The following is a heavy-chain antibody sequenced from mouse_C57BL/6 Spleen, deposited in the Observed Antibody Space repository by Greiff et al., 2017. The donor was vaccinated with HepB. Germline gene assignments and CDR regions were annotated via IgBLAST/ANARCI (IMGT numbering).Heavy chain of an antibody. J-gene: IGHJ1*03. V-gene: IGHV1-55*01. D-gene: IGHD1-1*01. CDR2: IYPGSGST. CDR3: ARSITVAWYFDV. Sequence: QVQLQQPGAELVKPGASVKMSCKASGYTFTSYWITWVKQRPGQGLEWIGDIYPGSGSTNYNEKFKSKATLTVDTSSSTAYMQLSSLTSEDSAVYYCARSITVAWYFDVWGTGTTVTVSS. CDR1: GYTFTSYW.